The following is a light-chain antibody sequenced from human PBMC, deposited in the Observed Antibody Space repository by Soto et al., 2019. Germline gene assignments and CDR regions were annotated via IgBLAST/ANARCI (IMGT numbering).Light chain of an antibody. CDR3: SSYAVNSNDV. CDR2: EVN. V-gene: IGLV2-8*01. CDR1: SSDVGGYNF. J-gene: IGLJ1*01. Sequence: QSALTQPLSASGSPGQSVTISCTGTSSDVGGYNFVSWYQHHPGKAPKLMIYEVNKRPSGVPDRFSGSKSGNTAYLTVSGLQAEDEADYYCSSYAVNSNDVFGSGTKLTVL.